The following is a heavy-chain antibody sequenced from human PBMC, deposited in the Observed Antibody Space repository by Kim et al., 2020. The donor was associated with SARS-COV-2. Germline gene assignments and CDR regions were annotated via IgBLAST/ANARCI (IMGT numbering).Heavy chain of an antibody. J-gene: IGHJ4*02. D-gene: IGHD1-26*01. CDR3: ARGSGGFDY. CDR2: GST. V-gene: IGHV4-59*09. Sequence: GSTNNNPSLKSRVTISVDTSKNQFSLKLSSVTAADTAVYYCARGSGGFDYWGQGTLVTVSS.